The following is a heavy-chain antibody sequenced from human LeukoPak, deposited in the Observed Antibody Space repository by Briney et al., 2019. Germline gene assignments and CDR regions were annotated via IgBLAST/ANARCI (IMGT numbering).Heavy chain of an antibody. D-gene: IGHD1-20*01. J-gene: IGHJ4*02. V-gene: IGHV1-69*13. CDR1: GGTFSSYA. Sequence: SVKVSCKASGGTFSSYAISWVRQAPGQGLEWMGGIIPIFGTANYAQKFQGRVTITADESTSTAYMELSSLRSEDTAVYYCARDGHNWNVGDYWGQGTLVTVSS. CDR2: IIPIFGTA. CDR3: ARDGHNWNVGDY.